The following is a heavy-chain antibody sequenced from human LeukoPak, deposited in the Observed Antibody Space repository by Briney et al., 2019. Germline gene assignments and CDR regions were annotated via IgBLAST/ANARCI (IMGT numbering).Heavy chain of an antibody. J-gene: IGHJ4*02. CDR3: ARSTGQLPFYFDY. D-gene: IGHD5-18*01. Sequence: PSETLSLTCTVSGYSISSGYYWGWIRQPPGKGLEWIGNIYHSGRTYYNPSLKSRLTISVDTSKNQFSLKLSSVTAADTAVYYCARSTGQLPFYFDYWGQGTLVTVSS. CDR2: IYHSGRT. V-gene: IGHV4-38-2*02. CDR1: GYSISSGYY.